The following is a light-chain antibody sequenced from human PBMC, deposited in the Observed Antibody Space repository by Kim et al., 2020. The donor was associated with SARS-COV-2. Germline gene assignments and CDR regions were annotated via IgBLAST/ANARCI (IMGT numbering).Light chain of an antibody. V-gene: IGKV3-20*01. CDR3: LQYGTSPA. J-gene: IGKJ1*01. CDR2: GAS. CDR1: QSGSSNA. Sequence: LPPGGRAPPSCRGRQSGSSNAWDRQQQKPGQGPRLLSDGASNRATGIRDRFSGSGSGTDFTLTISRLEPEDFAVYYWLQYGTSPAFGQGTKVDIK.